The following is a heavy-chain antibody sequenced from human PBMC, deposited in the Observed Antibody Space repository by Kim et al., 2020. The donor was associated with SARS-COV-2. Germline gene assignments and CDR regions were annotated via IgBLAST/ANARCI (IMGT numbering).Heavy chain of an antibody. V-gene: IGHV4-4*07. J-gene: IGHJ5*02. CDR3: ARGNIVVVPAAIGWFDP. CDR2: IYTSGST. D-gene: IGHD2-2*01. CDR1: GGSISSYY. Sequence: SETLSLTCTVSGGSISSYYWSWIRQPAGKGLEWIGRIYTSGSTNYNPSLKSRVTMSVDTSKNQFSLKLSSVTAADTAVYYCARGNIVVVPAAIGWFDPWGQGTLVTVSS.